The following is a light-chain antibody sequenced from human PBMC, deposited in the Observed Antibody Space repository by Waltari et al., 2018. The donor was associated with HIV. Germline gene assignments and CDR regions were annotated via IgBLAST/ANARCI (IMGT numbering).Light chain of an antibody. CDR3: NSRDSGANHYV. J-gene: IGLJ1*01. V-gene: IGLV3-19*01. CDR2: GRN. Sequence: LRSYYASWYQQKPGQAPVVVIYGRNKRPSGIPDRFSGSTSGNTASLTITGAQAEDEAHYYCNSRDSGANHYVFGSGTKVTVL. CDR1: LRSYY.